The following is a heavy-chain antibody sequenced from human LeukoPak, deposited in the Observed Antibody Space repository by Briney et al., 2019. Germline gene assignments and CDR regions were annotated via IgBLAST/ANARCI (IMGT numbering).Heavy chain of an antibody. CDR1: GFTFSNFA. CDR3: AKDTAFAYGYDRDDH. D-gene: IGHD5-18*01. V-gene: IGHV3-23*01. J-gene: IGHJ5*02. CDR2: ISDSGGAT. Sequence: PGGSLRLSCAASGFTFSNFAMSWVRQAPGKGLEWVSGISDSGGATYYAESVKGRFTISRDNSKNTLYLQMNSLRAEDTAVYYCAKDTAFAYGYDRDDHWGQGTLVTVSS.